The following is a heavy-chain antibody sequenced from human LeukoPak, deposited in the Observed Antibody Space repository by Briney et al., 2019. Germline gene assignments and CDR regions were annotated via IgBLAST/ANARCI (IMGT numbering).Heavy chain of an antibody. J-gene: IGHJ4*02. CDR2: ISWNSGSI. V-gene: IGHV3-9*01. D-gene: IGHD6-13*01. CDR1: GFTFDDYA. Sequence: GRSLRLSCAASGFTFDDYAMHWVRQAPGKGLEWVSGISWNSGSIGYADSVKGRFAISRDNAKNSLYLQMNSLRAEDTALYYCAKDPIAYSSSWYYFGYWGQGTLVTVSS. CDR3: AKDPIAYSSSWYYFGY.